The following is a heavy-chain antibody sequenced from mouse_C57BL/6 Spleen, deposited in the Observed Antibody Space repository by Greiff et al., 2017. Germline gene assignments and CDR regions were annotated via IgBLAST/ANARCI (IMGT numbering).Heavy chain of an antibody. CDR2: IYPGSGST. V-gene: IGHV1-55*01. J-gene: IGHJ4*01. CDR1: GYTFTSYW. D-gene: IGHD1-1*01. Sequence: QVQLQQPGAELVKPGASVKMSCKASGYTFTSYWITWVKQRPGQGLEWIGDIYPGSGSTNYNEKFKSKATLTVDTSSSTAYMQLSSLTSEDSAVYYCARRGTTVVATGYYAMDYWGKGTSVTVSS. CDR3: ARRGTTVVATGYYAMDY.